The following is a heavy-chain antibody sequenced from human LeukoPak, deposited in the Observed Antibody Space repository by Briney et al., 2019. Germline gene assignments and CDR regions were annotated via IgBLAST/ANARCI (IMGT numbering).Heavy chain of an antibody. CDR2: MNPNSGNT. D-gene: IGHD3-10*01. CDR3: ATYYYGSGSYIDY. V-gene: IGHV1-8*01. CDR1: GYTFTSYD. J-gene: IGHJ4*02. Sequence: ASVKVSCKASGYTFTSYDINWVRQATGQGLEWMGWMNPNSGNTGYAQKFQGRVTMTRNTSISTAYMELSSLRSEDTAVYYCATYYYGSGSYIDYWGQGTLVTVSS.